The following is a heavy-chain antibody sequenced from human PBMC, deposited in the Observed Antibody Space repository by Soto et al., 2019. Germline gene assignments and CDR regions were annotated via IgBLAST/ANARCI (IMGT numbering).Heavy chain of an antibody. J-gene: IGHJ4*02. Sequence: GEPLKICCKGSGYSFTSYWIGGVRQMPGKGLEWMGIIYPGDSDTRYSPSFQGQVTISADKSISTAYLQWSSLKASDTAMYYCARHSKRWLQSEFDYWGQGTLVTVSS. CDR1: GYSFTSYW. D-gene: IGHD5-12*01. CDR2: IYPGDSDT. V-gene: IGHV5-51*01. CDR3: ARHSKRWLQSEFDY.